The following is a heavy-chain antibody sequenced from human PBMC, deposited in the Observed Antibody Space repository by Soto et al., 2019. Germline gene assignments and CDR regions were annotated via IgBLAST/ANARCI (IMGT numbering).Heavy chain of an antibody. V-gene: IGHV4-30-2*01. D-gene: IGHD1-26*01. CDR3: ARAPPYYRGYYYYGMDV. CDR2: TYHSGNP. J-gene: IGHJ6*02. CDR1: GDTISTGGYS. Sequence: SETLSLTCGVSGDTISTGGYSWAWIRQPPGKALEWIGHTYHSGNPYYNPSLKSRVIISVDRSKNQFSLKLSSVTAADTAVYYCARAPPYYRGYYYYGMDVWGQGTTVTVSS.